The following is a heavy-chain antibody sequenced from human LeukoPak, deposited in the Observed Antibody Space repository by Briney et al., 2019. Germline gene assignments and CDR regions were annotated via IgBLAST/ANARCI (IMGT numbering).Heavy chain of an antibody. V-gene: IGHV4-59*12. J-gene: IGHJ5*02. D-gene: IGHD2-2*02. CDR2: IYYSGST. CDR3: ARGRMPALGYCSSTSCYTERTTAFDP. Sequence: SETLSLTCTVSGGSISSYYWSWIRQPPGKGLEWIGYIYYSGSTNYNPSLKSRVTISVDTSKNQFSLKLSSVTAADTTVYYCARGRMPALGYCSSTSCYTERTTAFDPWGQGTLVTVSS. CDR1: GGSISSYY.